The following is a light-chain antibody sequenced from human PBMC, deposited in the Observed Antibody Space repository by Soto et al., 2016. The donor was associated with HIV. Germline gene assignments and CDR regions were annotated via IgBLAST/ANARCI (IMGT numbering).Light chain of an antibody. V-gene: IGLV3-19*01. CDR2: GKN. CDR3: NSRDSSGNHLV. J-gene: IGLJ2*01. CDR1: SLRSYY. Sequence: SSELTQDPAVSVALGQTVRITCQGDSLRSYYANWFQQKPGQAPVLVIYGKNNRPSGIPDRFPGSRSGNTASLTITGAQAEDEADYYCNSRDSSGNHLVFGGGTKLTVL.